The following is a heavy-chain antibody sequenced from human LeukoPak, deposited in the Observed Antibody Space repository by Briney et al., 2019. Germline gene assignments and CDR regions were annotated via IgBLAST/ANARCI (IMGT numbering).Heavy chain of an antibody. CDR2: INHSGST. J-gene: IGHJ4*02. V-gene: IGHV4-34*01. D-gene: IGHD4-17*01. CDR3: ARGGSSNADYGDYVLPFDY. CDR1: GGSFSGYY. Sequence: SETLSLTCAVYGGSFSGYYWSWIRQPPGKGLEWNGEINHSGSTNYNPSLKSRVTISVDTSKNQFSLKLSSVTAADTAVYYCARGGSSNADYGDYVLPFDYWGQGTLVTVSS.